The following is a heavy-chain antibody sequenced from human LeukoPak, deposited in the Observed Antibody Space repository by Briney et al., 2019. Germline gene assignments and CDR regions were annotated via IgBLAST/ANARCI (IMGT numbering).Heavy chain of an antibody. D-gene: IGHD6-19*01. CDR3: ARDYGKQWLATNDY. CDR2: MNPNSGNT. CDR1: GYTFTSYD. V-gene: IGHV1-8*03. Sequence: ASVKVSCKASGYTFTSYDINWVRQATGQGLEWMGWMNPNSGNTGYAQKFQGRVTITRNTSISTAYMELSSLRSEDTAVYYCARDYGKQWLATNDYWGQGTLVTVSS. J-gene: IGHJ4*02.